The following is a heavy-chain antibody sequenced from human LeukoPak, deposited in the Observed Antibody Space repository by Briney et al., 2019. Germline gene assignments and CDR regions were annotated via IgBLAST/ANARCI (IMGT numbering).Heavy chain of an antibody. V-gene: IGHV4-39*07. Sequence: PSETLSLTCTVSGGSISSSSYYWGWIRQPPGKGLEWIGSIYYSGSTYYNPSLKSRVTISVDTSKNQFSLKLSSVTAADTAVYYCARGDLAVAGRNDYWGQGTLVTVSS. D-gene: IGHD6-13*01. CDR1: GGSISSSSYY. J-gene: IGHJ4*02. CDR2: IYYSGST. CDR3: ARGDLAVAGRNDY.